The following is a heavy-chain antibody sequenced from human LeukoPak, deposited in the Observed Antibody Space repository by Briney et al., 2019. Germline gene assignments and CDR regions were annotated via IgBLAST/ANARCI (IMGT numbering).Heavy chain of an antibody. CDR2: ISSSGSTI. J-gene: IGHJ5*02. V-gene: IGHV3-11*01. CDR1: GFTFSDYY. D-gene: IGHD3-10*01. CDR3: AAVRGVISRRFINWFDP. Sequence: PGGSLRLSCAASGFTFSDYYMSWIRQAPGKGLEWISFISSSGSTIYYADSVKGRFTISRDNSKNTLYLQMNSLRAEDTAVYYCAAVRGVISRRFINWFDPWGQGTLVTVSS.